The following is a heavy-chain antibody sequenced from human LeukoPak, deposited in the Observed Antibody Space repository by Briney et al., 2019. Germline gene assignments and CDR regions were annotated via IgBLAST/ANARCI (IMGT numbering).Heavy chain of an antibody. CDR2: IFSSGST. J-gene: IGHJ3*02. CDR1: GGSIISDTYY. V-gene: IGHV4-61*02. CDR3: VRRAYGGKAAFGM. D-gene: IGHD4-23*01. Sequence: PSETLSLTCSVSGGSIISDTYYWSWIRQPAGKGLEWIGRIFSSGSTNYNPSLKSRVTMSVDTSKNQFSLKLSSVTAADTAVYYCVRRAYGGKAAFGMWGQGTMVTVSS.